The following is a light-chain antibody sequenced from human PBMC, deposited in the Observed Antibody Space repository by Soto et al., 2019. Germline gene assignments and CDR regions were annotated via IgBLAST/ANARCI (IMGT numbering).Light chain of an antibody. CDR3: QQYCDYPWT. CDR2: KAS. V-gene: IGKV1-5*03. CDR1: QNIGDW. J-gene: IGKJ1*01. Sequence: DVQMTQSPSTLSASVGDRATITCRASQNIGDWLAWFQQKPGRAPKLLIYKASNLESGVPATFSGSASGTEFTLTISSLQPADFATYYCQQYCDYPWTFGQGTKVDIK.